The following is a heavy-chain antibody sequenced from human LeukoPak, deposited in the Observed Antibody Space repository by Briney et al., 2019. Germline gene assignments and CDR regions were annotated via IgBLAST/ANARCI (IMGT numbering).Heavy chain of an antibody. CDR2: IKQDGSEK. CDR1: GLTFSSYW. V-gene: IGHV3-7*05. D-gene: IGHD2-15*01. Sequence: GGSLRLSCAASGLTFSSYWMSWVRQAPGKGLEWVANIKQDGSEKNYVDSVKGRFSISRDNSKASLYLQMSSLRAEDTAVYYCAREAGYCNGGSCYFRFDPWGRGTLVTVSS. J-gene: IGHJ5*02. CDR3: AREAGYCNGGSCYFRFDP.